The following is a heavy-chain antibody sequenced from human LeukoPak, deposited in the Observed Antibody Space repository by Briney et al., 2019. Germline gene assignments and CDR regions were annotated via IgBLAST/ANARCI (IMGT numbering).Heavy chain of an antibody. V-gene: IGHV3-23*01. CDR1: GFTFSSYA. J-gene: IGHJ4*02. D-gene: IGHD3-22*01. CDR3: AKGLGYYDSSGYYSQEPDY. CDR2: ISGSGGST. Sequence: GGSLRHSCAASGFTFSSYAMSWVRQAPGKGLEWVSAISGSGGSTYYADSVKGRFTISRDNSKNTLYLQMNSLRAEDTAVYYCAKGLGYYDSSGYYSQEPDYWGQGTLVTVSS.